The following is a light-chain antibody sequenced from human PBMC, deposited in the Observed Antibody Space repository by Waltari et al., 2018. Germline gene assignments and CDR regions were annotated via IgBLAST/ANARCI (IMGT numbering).Light chain of an antibody. CDR3: QQLKGFPIT. CDR1: QDINHY. CDR2: AVS. Sequence: DIQLTQSPSFLSASVGDKVTITCRASQDINHYLAWYQQKPGKAPNHLIYAVSTLRSGVPSRFSGSASGTEFTLTINSLQPEDFATYYCQQLKGFPITFGQGTRLEIK. J-gene: IGKJ5*01. V-gene: IGKV1-9*01.